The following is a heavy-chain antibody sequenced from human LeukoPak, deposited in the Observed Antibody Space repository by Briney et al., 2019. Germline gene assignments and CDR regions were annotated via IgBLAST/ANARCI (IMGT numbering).Heavy chain of an antibody. CDR1: GGSISSYY. D-gene: IGHD2-8*01. CDR3: AGRYCTNGVCYPPDDTKRHPIDY. Sequence: SETLSLTCTVSGGSISSYYWSWIRQPPGKGLEWIGYIYYSGSTNYNPSLKSRVTISVDTSKNQFSLKLSSVTAADTAVYYCAGRYCTNGVCYPPDDTKRHPIDYWGQGTLVTVSS. CDR2: IYYSGST. J-gene: IGHJ4*02. V-gene: IGHV4-59*01.